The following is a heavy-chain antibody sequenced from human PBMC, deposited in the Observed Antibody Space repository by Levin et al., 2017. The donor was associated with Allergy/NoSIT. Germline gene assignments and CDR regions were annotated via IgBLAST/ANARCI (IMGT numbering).Heavy chain of an antibody. V-gene: IGHV3-72*01. D-gene: IGHD2-2*01. CDR3: ARDSCTSTTCYSYFDY. Sequence: GESLKISCAASGFTFSDHYMDWVRQAPGKGLEWVGRTRNKANSYTTEYAASVKGRFTISRDDSKNSLYLQMNSLKTEDTAVYYCARDSCTSTTCYSYFDYWGQGTLVTVSS. J-gene: IGHJ4*02. CDR2: TRNKANSYTT. CDR1: GFTFSDHY.